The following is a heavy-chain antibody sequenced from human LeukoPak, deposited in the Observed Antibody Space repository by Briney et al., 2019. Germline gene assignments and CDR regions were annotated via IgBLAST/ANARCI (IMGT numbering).Heavy chain of an antibody. J-gene: IGHJ4*02. Sequence: ASVKVSCKASGYTFTGHYLHWVRQAPGQGLEWMGRINPNTGVTEYVQKFQGRVTMTRDTSISTAYVELTRLRSDDTAIYYCARDPEYSYAVDYWGQGTLVTVSS. CDR1: GYTFTGHY. CDR3: ARDPEYSYAVDY. V-gene: IGHV1-2*06. CDR2: INPNTGVT. D-gene: IGHD5-18*01.